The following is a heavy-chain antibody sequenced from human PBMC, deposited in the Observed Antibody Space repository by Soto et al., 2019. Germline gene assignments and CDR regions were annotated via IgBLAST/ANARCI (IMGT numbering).Heavy chain of an antibody. CDR1: GFIFSSFG. V-gene: IGHV3-33*01. Sequence: GGSLRLSCAASGFIFSSFGMHWVRQAPGKGLEWVAHIWYDGSNTYYADSVRGRFTISRDNSRNTLYLQMNSLRAEDTAVYHCVRDLLGSGGHFDYWGQGTPVTVSS. D-gene: IGHD7-27*01. CDR2: IWYDGSNT. CDR3: VRDLLGSGGHFDY. J-gene: IGHJ4*02.